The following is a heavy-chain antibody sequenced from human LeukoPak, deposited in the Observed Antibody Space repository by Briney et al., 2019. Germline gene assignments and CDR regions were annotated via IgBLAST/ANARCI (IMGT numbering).Heavy chain of an antibody. J-gene: IGHJ6*02. CDR3: AKDLPRLLWFGELLSYYYYYGMDV. CDR2: ISGSGGST. V-gene: IGHV3-23*01. Sequence: TGGSLRLSCAASGFTFGNSWVHWVRQAPGKGLEWVSAISGSGGSTYYADSVKGRFTISRDNSKNTLYLQMNSLRAEDTAVYYCAKDLPRLLWFGELLSYYYYYGMDVWGQGTTVTVSS. CDR1: GFTFGNSW. D-gene: IGHD3-10*01.